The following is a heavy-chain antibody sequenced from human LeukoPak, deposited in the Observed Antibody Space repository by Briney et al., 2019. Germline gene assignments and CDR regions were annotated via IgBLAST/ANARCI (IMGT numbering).Heavy chain of an antibody. CDR3: TRYHFDSSGYYRYDY. CDR2: INSDGSST. Sequence: GGSLRLSCGASGFTFSSYWMHWVRQAPGKGLVWVSRINSDGSSTSYADSVKGRFTISRDNPKNMLYLQMNTLRAEDTAVYYCTRYHFDSSGYYRYDYWGQGTLVTVSS. CDR1: GFTFSSYW. V-gene: IGHV3-74*01. J-gene: IGHJ4*02. D-gene: IGHD3-22*01.